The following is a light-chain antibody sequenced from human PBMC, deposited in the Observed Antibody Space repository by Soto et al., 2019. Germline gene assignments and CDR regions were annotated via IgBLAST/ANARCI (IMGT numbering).Light chain of an antibody. J-gene: IGKJ1*01. CDR3: QQFNVWHRT. CDR1: QSVGSN. V-gene: IGKV3-15*01. CDR2: GAS. Sequence: EIVMTQSPATLSVSPGERATLSCRASQSVGSNLAWYQQKPGQAPRLLIYGASTRATDIPARLSGSGYGTELAITINSMQSEDFEVYFCQQFNVWHRTFGHGTKVDI.